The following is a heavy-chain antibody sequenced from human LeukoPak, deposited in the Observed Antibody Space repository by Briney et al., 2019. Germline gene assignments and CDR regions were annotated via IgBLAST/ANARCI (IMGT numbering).Heavy chain of an antibody. Sequence: GGSLRLSCAASGFTFSSYWMHWVRQAPGKGLVWVSRINSDGSSTSYADSVKGRFTISRDNAKNTLYLQMNSLRAGDTAVYYCARAPDGYNYFDYWGQGTLVTVSS. D-gene: IGHD5-24*01. J-gene: IGHJ4*02. CDR3: ARAPDGYNYFDY. V-gene: IGHV3-74*01. CDR2: INSDGSST. CDR1: GFTFSSYW.